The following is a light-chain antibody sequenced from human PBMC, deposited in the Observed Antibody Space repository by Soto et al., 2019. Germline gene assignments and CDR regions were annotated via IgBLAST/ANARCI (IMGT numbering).Light chain of an antibody. CDR2: DVT. Sequence: LSPPASVSGSPGQSLTLSCSGTHIDVGGFEYVSWYQHQPGKAPKLIIYDVTNRPSGVSNRFSGSKSGNTASLTISGIQAEDEGDYYCGSITRSSTSVFGTGTKV. J-gene: IGLJ1*01. CDR3: GSITRSSTSV. V-gene: IGLV2-14*01. CDR1: HIDVGGFEY.